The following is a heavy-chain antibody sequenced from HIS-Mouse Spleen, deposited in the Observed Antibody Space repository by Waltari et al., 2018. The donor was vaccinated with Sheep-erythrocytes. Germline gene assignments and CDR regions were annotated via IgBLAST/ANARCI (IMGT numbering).Heavy chain of an antibody. V-gene: IGHV3-53*01. D-gene: IGHD4-17*01. Sequence: EVQLVESGGGLIQPGGSLRLSCAASGFTVSSNYMSWVRQAPGKGLVWVSVIDSGGSTYNADSVKGRFTIARDNSKNTLYLQMNSLRAEDTAVYYCARGHPDYGDYDAFDIWGQGTMVTVSS. CDR1: GFTVSSNY. J-gene: IGHJ3*02. CDR3: ARGHPDYGDYDAFDI. CDR2: IDSGGST.